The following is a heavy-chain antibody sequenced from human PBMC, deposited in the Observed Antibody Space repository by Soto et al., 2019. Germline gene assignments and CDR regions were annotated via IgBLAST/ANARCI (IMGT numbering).Heavy chain of an antibody. V-gene: IGHV3-74*01. J-gene: IGHJ4*02. D-gene: IGHD6-19*01. CDR2: IQSDGSST. CDR1: GFSLSSYW. Sequence: GGSLRLSCAVSGFSLSSYWMHWVRQAPGKGLVWVSRIQSDGSSTNYADSVKGRFTISRDNAKNTLHLQMDSLRVEDTAVYYCAREKAVAGTTFDYWGLGTLVTVSS. CDR3: AREKAVAGTTFDY.